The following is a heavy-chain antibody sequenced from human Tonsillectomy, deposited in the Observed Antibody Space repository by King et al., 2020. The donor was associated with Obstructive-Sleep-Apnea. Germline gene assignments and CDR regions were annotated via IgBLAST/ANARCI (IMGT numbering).Heavy chain of an antibody. CDR2: INPNSGGT. CDR1: GYTFTGYY. Sequence: QLVQSGAEVKKPGASVKVSCKASGYTFTGYYMHWVRQAPGQGLEWMGWINPNSGGTNYAQKFQGWVTMTRDTSISTAYMELSRLRSDDTAVYYWARDGMGSSSWYFYYYGMDVWGQGTTVTVSS. V-gene: IGHV1-2*04. CDR3: ARDGMGSSSWYFYYYGMDV. J-gene: IGHJ6*02. D-gene: IGHD6-13*01.